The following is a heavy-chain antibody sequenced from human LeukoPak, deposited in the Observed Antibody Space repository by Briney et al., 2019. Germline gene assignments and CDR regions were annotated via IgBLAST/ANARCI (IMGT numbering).Heavy chain of an antibody. CDR3: ARDRKSEIGGAIAGHYMDV. CDR2: IVPLFGTA. D-gene: IGHD3-16*02. CDR1: GGTFTNYA. J-gene: IGHJ6*03. Sequence: SVKVSCKSSGGTFTNYAISWVRQAPGQGLEWMGGIVPLFGTANSAQRFQGRVTFTADKSTNTVYMEMTSLRSDDTAVYYCARDRKSEIGGAIAGHYMDVWGKGTTVTVSS. V-gene: IGHV1-69*06.